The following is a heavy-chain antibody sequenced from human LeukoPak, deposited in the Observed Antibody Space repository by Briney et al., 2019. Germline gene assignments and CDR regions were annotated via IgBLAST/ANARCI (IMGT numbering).Heavy chain of an antibody. D-gene: IGHD2-15*01. V-gene: IGHV3-49*04. CDR1: GFTFGDYA. CDR3: TRHLGAVAAPFDH. Sequence: GGSLRLSCTASGFTFGDYAMSWVRQAPGKGLEWVGFIRSKAYGGTTEYAASVKGRFTISRDDSKSIAYLQMNSLKTEDTAVYYCTRHLGAVAAPFDHWGQGTLVTVSS. CDR2: IRSKAYGGTT. J-gene: IGHJ4*02.